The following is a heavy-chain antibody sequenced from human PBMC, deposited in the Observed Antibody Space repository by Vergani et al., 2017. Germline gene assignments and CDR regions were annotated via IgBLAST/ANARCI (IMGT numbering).Heavy chain of an antibody. V-gene: IGHV4-34*01. CDR2: INHSGTI. CDR3: ARRAERWETLLRDDFDV. D-gene: IGHD1-26*01. Sequence: QVQFQQWCPGLLKTSETLYLTCAVYGGSLSGYYWSWIRLAPGKGLEWIGEINHSGTINYNPTLKSPFNVSIDTSRDHFSLKLGSVSAADTAVYFWARRAERWETLLRDDFDVWGQGTFVTVSP. J-gene: IGHJ3*01. CDR1: GGSLSGYY.